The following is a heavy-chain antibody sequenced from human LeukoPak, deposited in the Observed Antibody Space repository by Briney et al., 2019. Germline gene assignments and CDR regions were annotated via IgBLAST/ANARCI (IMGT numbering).Heavy chain of an antibody. Sequence: PGGSLRLSCAASGFTFSSYWMSWVRQAPGKGLEWVANIKQDGSEKYYVDSVKGRFTISRDNSKNTLYLQMNSLRAEDTALYFCATAHHYYDTSGPHAFDIWGQGTMVTVSS. CDR3: ATAHHYYDTSGPHAFDI. V-gene: IGHV3-7*03. D-gene: IGHD3-22*01. CDR2: IKQDGSEK. J-gene: IGHJ3*02. CDR1: GFTFSSYW.